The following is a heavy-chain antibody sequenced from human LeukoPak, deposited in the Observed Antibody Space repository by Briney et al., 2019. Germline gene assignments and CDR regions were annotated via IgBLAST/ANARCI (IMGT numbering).Heavy chain of an antibody. Sequence: ASVKVSCKASGGTFSSYAISWLRQAPGQGPEWMGWISGYNGNTNYAQKYQGRVTMTTDTSTRTAHMELRSLRSDDTAVYYCARVTLEIQYFDYWGQGTLVTVSS. CDR2: ISGYNGNT. D-gene: IGHD1-1*01. CDR1: GGTFSSYA. CDR3: ARVTLEIQYFDY. V-gene: IGHV1-18*01. J-gene: IGHJ4*02.